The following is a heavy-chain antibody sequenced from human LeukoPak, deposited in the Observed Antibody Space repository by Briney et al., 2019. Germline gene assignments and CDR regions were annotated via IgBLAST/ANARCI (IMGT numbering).Heavy chain of an antibody. Sequence: PSETLSLTCTVSGGSISSYYWSWIRQPPGKGLEWIGYIYYSGSTNYNPSLKSRITISVDTSKNQFSLKLSSVTAADTAVYYRARGGWYPFHFDYWGQGTLVTVSS. V-gene: IGHV4-59*12. J-gene: IGHJ4*02. D-gene: IGHD6-19*01. CDR3: ARGGWYPFHFDY. CDR1: GGSISSYY. CDR2: IYYSGST.